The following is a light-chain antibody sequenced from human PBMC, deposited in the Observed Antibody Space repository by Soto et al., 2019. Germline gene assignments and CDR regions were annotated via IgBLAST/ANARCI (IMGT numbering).Light chain of an antibody. J-gene: IGKJ1*01. V-gene: IGKV3-15*01. CDR2: GSS. CDR1: QSVSNN. Sequence: EIVITQSPATLSVSPGERDTLSCRASQSVSNNLVWYQQKPGQAPRLLMYGSSIRATGIPARFSGSGSGTEFTLTISSLQSEDFATYYCQQYNDWPPWTFGQGTKVDIK. CDR3: QQYNDWPPWT.